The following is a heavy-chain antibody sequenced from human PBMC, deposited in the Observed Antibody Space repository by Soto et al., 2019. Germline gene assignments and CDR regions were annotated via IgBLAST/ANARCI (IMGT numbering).Heavy chain of an antibody. CDR1: GYTFTSYY. J-gene: IGHJ3*02. CDR3: ARSISLEGAFDI. V-gene: IGHV1-46*01. CDR2: INPSGGST. Sequence: XSVKVSCKASGYTFTSYYMHLVRHAPGQGLEWMGIINPSGGSTSYAQKFQGRVTMTRDTSTSTVYMELSRMRSEDTAVYYCARSISLEGAFDIWGQGTMVTVSS. D-gene: IGHD1-1*01.